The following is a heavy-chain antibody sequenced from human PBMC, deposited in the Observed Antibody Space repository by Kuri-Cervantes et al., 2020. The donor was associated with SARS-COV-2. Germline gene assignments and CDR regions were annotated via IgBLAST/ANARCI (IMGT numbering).Heavy chain of an antibody. CDR2: ISSSSSYI. V-gene: IGHV3-21*01. J-gene: IGHJ4*02. CDR3: ARDRSFTPDY. CDR1: GFTFSSYS. D-gene: IGHD3-10*01. Sequence: GGSLRLSCAASGFTFSSYSMLWVRQAPGKGLEWVSSISSSSSYIYYADSVKGRFTISRDNAKNSLYLQMNSLRAEDTAVYYCARDRSFTPDYWGQGTLVTVSS.